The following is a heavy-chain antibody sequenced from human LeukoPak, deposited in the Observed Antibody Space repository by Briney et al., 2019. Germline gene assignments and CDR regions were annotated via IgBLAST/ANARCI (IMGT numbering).Heavy chain of an antibody. CDR3: AKVTGPGYYDFWSGYTYNWFDP. CDR2: ISYDGSNK. V-gene: IGHV3-30*18. Sequence: GGSLRLSCAASGFTFSNYGMHWVRQAPGKGLEWVAVISYDGSNKYYADSVKGRFTISRDNSKNTLYLQMNSLRAEDTAVYYCAKVTGPGYYDFWSGYTYNWFDPWGQGTLVTVSS. J-gene: IGHJ5*02. CDR1: GFTFSNYG. D-gene: IGHD3-3*01.